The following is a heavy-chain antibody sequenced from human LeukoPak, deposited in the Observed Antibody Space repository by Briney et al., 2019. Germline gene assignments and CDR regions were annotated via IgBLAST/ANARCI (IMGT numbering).Heavy chain of an antibody. CDR2: ISGSGYWT. D-gene: IGHD2-2*01. J-gene: IGHJ6*03. CDR1: GVTFRQHA. V-gene: IGHV3-23*01. Sequence: GGSLRLSCAVSGVTFRQHAMSWVRQAPGKGLEWVSGISGSGYWTYYAESVKGRFTISRDNSKNTLYLQMNSLRAEDTAVYYCAQNYCSSTSCYFYYMDVWGKGTTVTVSS. CDR3: AQNYCSSTSCYFYYMDV.